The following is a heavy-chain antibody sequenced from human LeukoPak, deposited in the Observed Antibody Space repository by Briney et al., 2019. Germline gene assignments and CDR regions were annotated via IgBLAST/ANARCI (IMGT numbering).Heavy chain of an antibody. CDR1: GVSISSGSYY. CDR2: IYYSGST. V-gene: IGHV4-61*01. Sequence: PSQTLSLTCTVSGVSISSGSYYWSWIRQPPGKGLEWIGYIYYSGSTNYNPSLKSRVTISVDTSKNQFSLKLSSVTAADTAVYYCARGPPPDLDYWGRGTLVTVSS. J-gene: IGHJ4*02. CDR3: ARGPPPDLDY.